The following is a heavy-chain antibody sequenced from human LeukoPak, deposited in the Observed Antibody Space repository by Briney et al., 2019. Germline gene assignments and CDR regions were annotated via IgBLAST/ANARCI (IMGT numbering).Heavy chain of an antibody. CDR2: IRSKAYGGTT. CDR1: GFTFGDYA. V-gene: IGHV3-49*04. J-gene: IGHJ4*02. CDR3: WVCCYDSSGYCDY. D-gene: IGHD3-22*01. Sequence: QPGRSLRLSCTASGFTFGDYAMSWVRQAPGKGLEWVGFIRSKAYGGTTEYAASVKGRFTISRDDSKSIAYLQMNSLKTEDTAVYYCWVCCYDSSGYCDYWGQGTLVTVSS.